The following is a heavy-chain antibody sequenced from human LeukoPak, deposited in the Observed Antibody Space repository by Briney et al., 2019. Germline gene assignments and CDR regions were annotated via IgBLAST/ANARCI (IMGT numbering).Heavy chain of an antibody. CDR3: ASYDCSSGSCYFDT. D-gene: IGHD2-15*01. CDR1: GFTAGYNY. CDR2: IYRGDT. Sequence: GGSLRLSCAVSGFTAGYNYMSWVRQAPGKGLEWVSVIYRGDTYYADSVKGRFTISRDDSKNTVFLQMNRLRADDTAVYFCASYDCSSGSCYFDTWGQGTLVAVSS. J-gene: IGHJ4*02. V-gene: IGHV3-53*01.